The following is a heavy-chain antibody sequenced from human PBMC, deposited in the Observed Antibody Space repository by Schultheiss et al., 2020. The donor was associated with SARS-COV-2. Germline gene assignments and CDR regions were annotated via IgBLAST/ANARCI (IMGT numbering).Heavy chain of an antibody. J-gene: IGHJ6*03. CDR3: ARALMVRGVTSYYYMDV. V-gene: IGHV3-64*04. CDR1: GFTFSSYS. Sequence: GESLKISCAASGFTFSSYSMNWVRQAPGKGLEYVSAISSNGGSTYYADSVKGRFTISRANAKNSLYLQMNTLRAEDTALYYCARALMVRGVTSYYYMDVWGKGTTVTVSS. CDR2: ISSNGGST. D-gene: IGHD3-10*01.